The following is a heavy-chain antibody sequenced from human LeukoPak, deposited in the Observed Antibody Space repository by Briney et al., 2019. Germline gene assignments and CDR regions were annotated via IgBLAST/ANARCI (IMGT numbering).Heavy chain of an antibody. CDR3: ARIVVVVAATRDFHGMDV. CDR2: IYYSGST. J-gene: IGHJ6*02. V-gene: IGHV4-61*01. D-gene: IGHD2-15*01. Sequence: PSETLSLTCTVSGGSVSSGSYYWSWIRQPPGKGLEWIGYIYYSGSTYYNPSLKSRVTISVDTSKNQFSLKLSSVTAADTAVYYCARIVVVVAATRDFHGMDVWGHGTTVTVSS. CDR1: GGSVSSGSYY.